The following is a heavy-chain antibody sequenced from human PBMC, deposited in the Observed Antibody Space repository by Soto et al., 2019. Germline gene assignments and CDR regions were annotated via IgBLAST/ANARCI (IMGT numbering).Heavy chain of an antibody. CDR3: AKNNPFLLGAAADY. D-gene: IGHD6-13*01. CDR1: GFTFSSFA. CDR2: ISDSGRST. V-gene: IGHV3-23*01. Sequence: PGGSLRLSCAASGFTFSSFAMSWVRQAPGKGLEWVSTISDSGRSTYYADSVKGRFTISRDNSKNTLYLQMNIVRAEDTAAYYCAKNNPFLLGAAADYWGQGTLVTVSS. J-gene: IGHJ4*02.